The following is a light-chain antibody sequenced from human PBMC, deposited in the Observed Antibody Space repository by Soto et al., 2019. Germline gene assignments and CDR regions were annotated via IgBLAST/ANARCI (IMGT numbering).Light chain of an antibody. V-gene: IGKV1-33*01. Sequence: DIQMTQSPSSLSASVGDRVTITCQASQDISNYLNWYQQKPGKAPKLLIYDASNLETGVPSRFSGSGSGTDFTFTISSLQPEDIATYYCQQYDNLPWTFGQGTKGKSN. CDR2: DAS. J-gene: IGKJ1*01. CDR1: QDISNY. CDR3: QQYDNLPWT.